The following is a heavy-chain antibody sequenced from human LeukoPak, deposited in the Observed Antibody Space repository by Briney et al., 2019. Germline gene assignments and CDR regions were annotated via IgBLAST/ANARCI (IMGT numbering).Heavy chain of an antibody. CDR3: TTKTLRLGELSFQIDY. Sequence: GGSLRLSCAASGFTFSGSAMHWVRQASGKGLKWVGRIRSKANSYATAYAASVKGRFTISRDDSKNTAYLQMNSLKTEDTAVYYCTTKTLRLGELSFQIDYWGQGTLVTVSS. D-gene: IGHD3-16*02. CDR2: IRSKANSYAT. CDR1: GFTFSGSA. V-gene: IGHV3-73*01. J-gene: IGHJ4*02.